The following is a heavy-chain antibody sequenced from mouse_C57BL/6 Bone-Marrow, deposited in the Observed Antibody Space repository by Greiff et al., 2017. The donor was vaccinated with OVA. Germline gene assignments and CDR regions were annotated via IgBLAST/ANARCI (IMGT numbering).Heavy chain of an antibody. CDR3: ARHYSNYPWLAY. CDR1: GYAFTNYL. V-gene: IGHV1-54*01. J-gene: IGHJ3*01. CDR2: INPGSGGT. D-gene: IGHD2-5*01. Sequence: QVQLQQSGAELVRPGTSVKVSCKASGYAFTNYLIEWVKQRPGQGLEWIGVINPGSGGTNYNEKFKGKATLTADKSSSTAYMQLSSLTSEDSAVYFGARHYSNYPWLAYWGQGTLVTVSA.